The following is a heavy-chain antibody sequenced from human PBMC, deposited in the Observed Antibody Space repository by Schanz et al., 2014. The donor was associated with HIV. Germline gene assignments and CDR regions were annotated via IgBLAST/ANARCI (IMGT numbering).Heavy chain of an antibody. Sequence: EVQLLESGGGLLHPGGSLRLSCAASGFHFDDYAMYWVRQSPGKGLEWVSGISWSSNNIGYVDSVKGRFTISRDTAKNSLFLQMNSLRAEDTALYYCARGRSGRGALFVGMDVWGQGTTVTVSS. CDR1: GFHFDDYA. D-gene: IGHD6-19*01. J-gene: IGHJ6*02. CDR3: ARGRSGRGALFVGMDV. V-gene: IGHV3-9*01. CDR2: ISWSSNNI.